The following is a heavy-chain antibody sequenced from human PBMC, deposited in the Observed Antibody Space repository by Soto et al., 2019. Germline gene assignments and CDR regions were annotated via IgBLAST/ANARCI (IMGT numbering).Heavy chain of an antibody. J-gene: IGHJ6*02. CDR3: ARVRSSSWYAYYYYGMDV. D-gene: IGHD6-13*01. CDR2: INHSGST. CDR1: GGSFSGYY. V-gene: IGHV4-34*01. Sequence: SETLSLTCAVYGGSFSGYYWSWIRQPPGKGLEWIGEINHSGSTNYSPSLKSRVTISVDTSKNQFSLKLSSVTAADTAVYYCARVRSSSWYAYYYYGMDVWGQGTTVTVSS.